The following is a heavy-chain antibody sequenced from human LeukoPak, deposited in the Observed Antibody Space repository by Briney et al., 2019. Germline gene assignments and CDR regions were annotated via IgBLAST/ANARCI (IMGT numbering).Heavy chain of an antibody. V-gene: IGHV3-66*01. CDR1: GFTVSSNY. J-gene: IGHJ4*02. CDR3: AIAAAGANYYFDY. D-gene: IGHD6-13*01. CDR2: IYSGGSA. Sequence: PGGSLRLSCAASGFTVSSNYMSWVRQAPGKGLEWVSVIYSGGSAYSADSVKGRFTISRDNSKNTLYLQMNSLRAEDTAVYYCAIAAAGANYYFDYWGQGTLVTVSS.